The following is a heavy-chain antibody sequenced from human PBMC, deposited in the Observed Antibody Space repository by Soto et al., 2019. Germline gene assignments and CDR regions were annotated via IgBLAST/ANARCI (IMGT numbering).Heavy chain of an antibody. D-gene: IGHD3-16*01. CDR3: ARHNGPLYVGYYYDMDV. V-gene: IGHV4-39*01. CDR2: IYYSGYT. Sequence: QLQLQESGPGLVKPSETLSLTCTVSGGSISSSSYYWGWIRQPPGKGLEWIGSIYYSGYTYYNPSLKRLFTISIDTSKNQFSLKLSSVTAADTAVYYCARHNGPLYVGYYYDMDVWGQGTTVTVSS. J-gene: IGHJ6*02. CDR1: GGSISSSSYY.